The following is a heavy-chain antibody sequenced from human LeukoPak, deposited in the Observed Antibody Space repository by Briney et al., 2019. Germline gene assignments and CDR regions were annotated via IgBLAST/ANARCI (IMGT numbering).Heavy chain of an antibody. V-gene: IGHV1-8*03. Sequence: ASVKVSCKASGYTFTSYDISWVRQATGQGLERMGWMNPNSGNTGYAQKFQGRVTITRNTSISTAYMELSSLRSEDTAVYYCARGDWNAGGIDYWGQGTLVTVSS. CDR3: ARGDWNAGGIDY. CDR2: MNPNSGNT. J-gene: IGHJ4*02. CDR1: GYTFTSYD. D-gene: IGHD1-1*01.